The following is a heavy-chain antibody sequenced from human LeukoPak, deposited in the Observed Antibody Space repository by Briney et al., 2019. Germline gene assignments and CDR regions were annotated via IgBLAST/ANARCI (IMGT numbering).Heavy chain of an antibody. Sequence: SGPTLVKPTQPLTLTCTFSGFSFSTTGVGVGWIRQPPGKALEWLALIYWNDDKRYSLSLKNRLTITKDTSKNQVVLTMTNMDPVDTATYYCAHRGGLWGQGTLVTVSS. CDR2: IYWNDDK. CDR1: GFSFSTTGVG. CDR3: AHRGGL. D-gene: IGHD2-15*01. J-gene: IGHJ4*02. V-gene: IGHV2-5*01.